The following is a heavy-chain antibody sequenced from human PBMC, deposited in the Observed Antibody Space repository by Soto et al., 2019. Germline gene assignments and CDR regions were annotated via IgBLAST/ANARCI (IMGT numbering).Heavy chain of an antibody. CDR3: ARDRITMGGWFDP. CDR1: GGSIRSYY. J-gene: IGHJ5*02. Sequence: PSETLSLTCTVSGGSIRSYYWSWIRQPPGKGLEWIGYIYYSGSTNYNPSLKSRVTISVDTSKNQFSLKLSSVTAADTAVYYCARDRITMGGWFDPWGQGTLVTVSS. CDR2: IYYSGST. D-gene: IGHD3-10*01. V-gene: IGHV4-59*01.